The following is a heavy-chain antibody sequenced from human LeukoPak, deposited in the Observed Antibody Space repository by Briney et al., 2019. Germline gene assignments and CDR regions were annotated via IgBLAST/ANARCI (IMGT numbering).Heavy chain of an antibody. D-gene: IGHD6-19*01. V-gene: IGHV3-30-3*01. CDR1: GFTFSSYA. CDR2: ISYDGSNK. J-gene: IGHJ4*02. CDR3: ARDRSSGWEDLAYYFDY. Sequence: PGGSLRLSCAASGFTFSSYAMHWVRQAPGKGLEWVAVISYDGSNKYYADSVKGRSTIYRDNSKNTLYLQMNSLRAEDTAVYYCARDRSSGWEDLAYYFDYWGQGTLVTVSS.